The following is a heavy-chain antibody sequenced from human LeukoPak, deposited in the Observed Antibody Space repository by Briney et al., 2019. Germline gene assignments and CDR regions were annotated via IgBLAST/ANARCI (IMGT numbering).Heavy chain of an antibody. J-gene: IGHJ4*02. D-gene: IGHD1-26*01. Sequence: KPSQALSLTCTVSGGSISSGSYYWSWIRQPAGKGLEWIGRIYTSGSTNYNPSLKSRVTISVDTSKNQFSLKLSSVTAADTAVYYCATVWEHGDYWSQGTLVTVSS. CDR3: ATVWEHGDY. CDR2: IYTSGST. CDR1: GGSISSGSYY. V-gene: IGHV4-61*02.